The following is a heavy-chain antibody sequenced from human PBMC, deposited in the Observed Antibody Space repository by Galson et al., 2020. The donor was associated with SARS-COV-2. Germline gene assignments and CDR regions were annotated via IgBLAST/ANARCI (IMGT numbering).Heavy chain of an antibody. CDR1: GFTFSSYA. CDR2: ISGSGGST. V-gene: IGHV3-23*01. D-gene: IGHD5-12*01. Sequence: GESLKISCAASGFTFSSYAMSWVRQAPGKGLEWVSAISGSGGSTYYADSVKGRFTISRDNSKNTLYLQMNSLRAEDTAVYSCATPTGGYSGYDWDAFDIWGQGTMVTVSS. J-gene: IGHJ3*02. CDR3: ATPTGGYSGYDWDAFDI.